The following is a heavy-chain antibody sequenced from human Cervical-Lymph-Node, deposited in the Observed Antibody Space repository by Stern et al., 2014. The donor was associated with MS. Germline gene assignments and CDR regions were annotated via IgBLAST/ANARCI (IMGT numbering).Heavy chain of an antibody. V-gene: IGHV1-46*01. D-gene: IGHD4-17*01. Sequence: VQLLESGAEVKKPGASVKVSCKASGSTFSNYSIHWVRQAPGQGLVWMGIINPSGGRPFYAQTFQGRVIMTRDTSMRTVYMDLRSLRSEDTAVYYCASPLPYATWGQGTLVTVSS. CDR3: ASPLPYAT. J-gene: IGHJ5*02. CDR1: GSTFSNYS. CDR2: INPSGGRP.